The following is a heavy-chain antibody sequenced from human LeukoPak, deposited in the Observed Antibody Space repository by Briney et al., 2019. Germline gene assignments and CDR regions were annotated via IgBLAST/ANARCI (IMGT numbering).Heavy chain of an antibody. V-gene: IGHV4-38-2*01. CDR3: ARQRNYYDSSGYSRAFDY. CDR1: GYSITCGSY. J-gene: IGHJ4*02. CDR2: IYHSGST. Sequence: SETLSLTCAVSGYSITCGSYWGWIRQPPGKGLEWIGSIYHSGSTYYNPSLKSRVTISLDTSENQFSLKLSSVTAADTAVYYCARQRNYYDSSGYSRAFDYWGQGTLVTVSS. D-gene: IGHD3-22*01.